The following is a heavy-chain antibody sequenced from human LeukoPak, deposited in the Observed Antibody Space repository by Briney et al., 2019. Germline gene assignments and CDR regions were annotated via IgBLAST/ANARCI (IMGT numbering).Heavy chain of an antibody. CDR2: INSDGSST. J-gene: IGHJ4*02. D-gene: IGHD4-17*01. CDR1: GFTFSNYW. CDR3: TLPLRDGDFYFDY. V-gene: IGHV3-74*01. Sequence: GGSLTLPCAASGFTFSNYWIHWVRQAPGKGLVCVSRINSDGSSTSYADPVKGRFNISRDNAKNTVYLQMNSLRAEDTAVYYCTLPLRDGDFYFDYWGQGTLVTVSS.